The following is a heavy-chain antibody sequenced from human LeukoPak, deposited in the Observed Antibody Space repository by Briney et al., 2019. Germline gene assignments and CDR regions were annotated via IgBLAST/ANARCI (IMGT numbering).Heavy chain of an antibody. CDR1: GGSISSSSYY. D-gene: IGHD3-10*01. CDR2: IYYSGST. J-gene: IGHJ2*01. CDR3: ARITPYYYGSGSQYWYFDL. Sequence: SETLSLTCTVSGGSISSSSYYWGWIRQPPGKGLEGIGSIYYSGSTYYNPSLKSRVTISVDTSKNQFSLTLSSVTAADTAVYYCARITPYYYGSGSQYWYFDLWGRGTLVTVSS. V-gene: IGHV4-39*01.